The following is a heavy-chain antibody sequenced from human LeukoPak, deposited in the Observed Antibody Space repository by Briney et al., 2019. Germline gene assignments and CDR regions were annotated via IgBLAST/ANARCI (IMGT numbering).Heavy chain of an antibody. CDR2: ISAYNGNT. Sequence: GASVKVSCKASGYTFTSYGISWVRQAPGQGLEWMGWISAYNGNTNYAQKLQGRVTMTTDTSTSTAYMELRSLRSDDTAVYYCARGNSPVLRFLEWLPHQDWFDPWAREPWSPSPQ. J-gene: IGHJ5*02. CDR1: GYTFTSYG. CDR3: ARGNSPVLRFLEWLPHQDWFDP. V-gene: IGHV1-18*01. D-gene: IGHD3-3*01.